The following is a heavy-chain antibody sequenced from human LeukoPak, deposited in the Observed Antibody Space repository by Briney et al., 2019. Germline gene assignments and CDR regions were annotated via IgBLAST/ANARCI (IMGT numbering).Heavy chain of an antibody. V-gene: IGHV1-18*01. J-gene: IGHJ4*02. D-gene: IGHD1-26*01. CDR3: ARDRYSGSYYFVFPFDY. Sequence: ASVKVSCKASGYTFTSYGISWVRQAPGQGLEWMGWISAYNGNTNYAQKLQGSVTMTTDTSTSTAYMELRSLRSDDTAVYYCARDRYSGSYYFVFPFDYWGQGTLVTVSS. CDR1: GYTFTSYG. CDR2: ISAYNGNT.